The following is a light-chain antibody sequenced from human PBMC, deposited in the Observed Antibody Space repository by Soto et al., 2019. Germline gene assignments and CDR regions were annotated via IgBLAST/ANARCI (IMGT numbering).Light chain of an antibody. CDR1: QSISSW. V-gene: IGKV1-5*01. CDR3: QQYNSYPWT. J-gene: IGKJ1*01. CDR2: DAS. Sequence: DIQMTQSPSTLSASVGARVTITCRASQSISSWLAWYQQKPGKAPKLLIYDASSLESGVPSRFSGSGSGTEFTLTISSPQPDDFATYYCQQYNSYPWTFGQGTKVEIK.